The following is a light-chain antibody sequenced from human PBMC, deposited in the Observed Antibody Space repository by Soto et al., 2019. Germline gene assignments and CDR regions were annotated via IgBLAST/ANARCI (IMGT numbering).Light chain of an antibody. V-gene: IGLV2-8*01. CDR2: EVN. Sequence: QSVLTQPHSASGSPGQSVAISCTVTSSDVGGYNYVSWYQQHPGKAPKLMIYEVNKRPSGVPARFSGSKSGNTASLTVSGLQAEDEADYYCSSYAGSSNVFGTGTKVTVL. J-gene: IGLJ1*01. CDR3: SSYAGSSNV. CDR1: SSDVGGYNY.